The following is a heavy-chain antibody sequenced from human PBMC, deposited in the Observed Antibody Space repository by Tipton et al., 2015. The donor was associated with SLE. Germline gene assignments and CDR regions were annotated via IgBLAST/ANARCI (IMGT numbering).Heavy chain of an antibody. Sequence: LRLSCTVSGGSISSFYWSWIRQPPGKGLEWIGYIYYSGSTNYNPSLKSRVTISVDTSKNQFSLKLSSVTAADTAVYYCARGYLRSSWTVDYFDYWGQGTLVTVSS. CDR2: IYYSGST. CDR1: GGSISSFY. D-gene: IGHD6-13*01. CDR3: ARGYLRSSWTVDYFDY. V-gene: IGHV4-59*01. J-gene: IGHJ4*02.